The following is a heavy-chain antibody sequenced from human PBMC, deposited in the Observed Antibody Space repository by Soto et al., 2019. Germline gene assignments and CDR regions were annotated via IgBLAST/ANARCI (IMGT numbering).Heavy chain of an antibody. CDR3: ARCMGYCSSTSCYFPDY. CDR2: ISSSSSYI. Sequence: GGSLRVSCAASGFTFSSYSMNWVRQAPGKGLEWVSSISSSSSYIYYADSVKGRFTISRDNAKNSLYLQMNSLRAEDTAVYYCARCMGYCSSTSCYFPDYWGQGTLVTVSS. V-gene: IGHV3-21*01. CDR1: GFTFSSYS. D-gene: IGHD2-2*01. J-gene: IGHJ4*02.